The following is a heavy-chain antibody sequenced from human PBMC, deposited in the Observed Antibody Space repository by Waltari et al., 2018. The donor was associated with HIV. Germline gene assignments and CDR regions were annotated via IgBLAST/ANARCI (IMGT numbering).Heavy chain of an antibody. CDR3: ARKYSSSWGAPFDY. D-gene: IGHD6-13*01. V-gene: IGHV3-33*01. Sequence: QVQLVESGGGVVQPGRSLRLSCATSGFTLSSYGMHWGRQAPGKGLEWVTVIWYDGSKKYYADSVKGRFTISRDNSKNTLYLQMNSLRIEDTAVYYGARKYSSSWGAPFDYWGQGTLVTVSS. J-gene: IGHJ4*02. CDR2: IWYDGSKK. CDR1: GFTLSSYG.